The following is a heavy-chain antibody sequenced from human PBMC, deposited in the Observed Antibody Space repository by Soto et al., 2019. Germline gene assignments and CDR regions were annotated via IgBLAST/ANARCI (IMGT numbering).Heavy chain of an antibody. CDR3: ARDSQYCSGGYRYSDFYGMDV. J-gene: IGHJ6*02. V-gene: IGHV4-59*01. CDR2: IYYSGSF. Sequence: SWIRQPPGKGLEWIGDIYYSGSFNYNPSLKSRVTMSVDTAKNQISLQLSSVTAADTAVYYCARDSQYCSGGYRYSDFYGMDVWGQGTTVTVSS. D-gene: IGHD2-15*01.